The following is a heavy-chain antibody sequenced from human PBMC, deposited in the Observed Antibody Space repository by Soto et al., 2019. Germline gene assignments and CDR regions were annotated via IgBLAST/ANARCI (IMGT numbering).Heavy chain of an antibody. J-gene: IGHJ6*02. Sequence: SETLSLTCTVSGGSISSGGYYWSWIRQHPGKGLEWIGYIYYSGSTYYNPSLKSRVTISVDTSKNQFSLKLSSVTAADTAVYYCARGGTSYYYYYGMDVWGQGTTVTVSS. V-gene: IGHV4-31*03. CDR2: IYYSGST. CDR1: GGSISSGGYY. CDR3: ARGGTSYYYYYGMDV. D-gene: IGHD2-2*01.